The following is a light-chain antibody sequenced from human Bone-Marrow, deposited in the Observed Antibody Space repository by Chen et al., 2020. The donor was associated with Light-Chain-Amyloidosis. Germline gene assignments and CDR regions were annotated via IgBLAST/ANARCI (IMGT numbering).Light chain of an antibody. Sequence: QSVLTQPLSACGTHGQRVTITCSGSSSNIGNNYVYWYQQVPRTAPKLLIYKKNQRPSGVPDRFSGARSGTAASLAISGLRSEYDADYYCGSYAGSSTLVFGGGTMLTVL. J-gene: IGLJ3*02. CDR3: GSYAGSSTLV. V-gene: IGLV1-47*01. CDR2: KKN. CDR1: SSNIGNNY.